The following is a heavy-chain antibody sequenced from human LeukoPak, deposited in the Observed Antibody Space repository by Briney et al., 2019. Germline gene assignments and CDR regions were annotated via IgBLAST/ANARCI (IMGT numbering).Heavy chain of an antibody. V-gene: IGHV3-74*01. CDR3: ARGSSGWFYYYYYYYGMDV. CDR2: INSDGSST. J-gene: IGHJ6*02. D-gene: IGHD6-19*01. Sequence: QSGGSLRLSCAASGFTFSSYWMHWVRQAPGKGLVWVSHINSDGSSTSYADSVKGRFTISRDNAKNTLYLQMNSLRAEDTAVYYCARGSSGWFYYYYYYYGMDVWGQGTTVTVSS. CDR1: GFTFSSYW.